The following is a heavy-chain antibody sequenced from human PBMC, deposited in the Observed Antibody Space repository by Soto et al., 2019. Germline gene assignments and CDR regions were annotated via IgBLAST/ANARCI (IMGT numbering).Heavy chain of an antibody. D-gene: IGHD1-26*01. CDR3: ARESGSYHSDY. J-gene: IGHJ4*02. V-gene: IGHV3-33*01. Sequence: QVQLVESGGGVVQPGRSLRLSCAASGFTFSNYGMHWVRQAPGKGLKWVAAIWFDGSNKYYADSVKGRFTISRDNSKNILYLQMNGLRVDDTAVYYCARESGSYHSDYWFQGTLVIVSS. CDR2: IWFDGSNK. CDR1: GFTFSNYG.